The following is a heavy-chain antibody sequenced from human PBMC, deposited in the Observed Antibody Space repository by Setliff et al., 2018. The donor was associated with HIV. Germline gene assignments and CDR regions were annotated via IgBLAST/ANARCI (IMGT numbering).Heavy chain of an antibody. J-gene: IGHJ4*02. Sequence: SETLSLTCAVSGYSVSSGYYWGWIRQPPGKGLEWIGSIFYSGRAYYKSSLKSRVTISVDTSKNQFSLKVNSVTAADTAVFYCARHRVITGSFDSWSQGTLVTVSS. V-gene: IGHV4-38-2*01. CDR3: ARHRVITGSFDS. D-gene: IGHD3-10*01. CDR2: IFYSGRA. CDR1: GYSVSSGYY.